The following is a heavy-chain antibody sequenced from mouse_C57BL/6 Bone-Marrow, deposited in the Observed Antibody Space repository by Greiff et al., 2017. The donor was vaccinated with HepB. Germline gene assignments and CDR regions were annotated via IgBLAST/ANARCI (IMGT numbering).Heavy chain of an antibody. V-gene: IGHV1-81*01. J-gene: IGHJ4*01. CDR2: IYPRSGNT. Sequence: VMLQQSGAELARPGASVKLSCKASGYTFTSYGISWVKQRPGQGLEWIGEIYPRSGNTYYNEKFKGKATLTADKSYSTAYMDLRSLTYEDAAVYYCARWQRDYGGRGTSITVTA. D-gene: IGHD6-1*01. CDR3: ARWQRDY. CDR1: GYTFTSYG.